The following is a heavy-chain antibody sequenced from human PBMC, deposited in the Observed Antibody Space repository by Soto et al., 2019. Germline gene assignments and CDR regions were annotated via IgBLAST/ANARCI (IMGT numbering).Heavy chain of an antibody. D-gene: IGHD1-26*01. V-gene: IGHV3-49*04. CDR3: TRGSVGATLLSYYYYGMDV. Sequence: SLRLSCTASGFTFGDYAMSWVRQAPGKGLEWVGFIRSKAYGGTTEYAASVKGRFTISRDDSKSIAYLQMNSLKTEDTAVYYCTRGSVGATLLSYYYYGMDVWGQGTTVTVSS. CDR2: IRSKAYGGTT. CDR1: GFTFGDYA. J-gene: IGHJ6*02.